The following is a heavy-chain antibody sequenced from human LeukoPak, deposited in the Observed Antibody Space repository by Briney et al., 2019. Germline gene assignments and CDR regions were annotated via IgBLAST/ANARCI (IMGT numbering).Heavy chain of an antibody. CDR3: ARDPIPQYYYDSSYKPYYFDY. CDR2: ISSSSSTI. Sequence: GGSLRLSCAASGFTFSSYSMNWVRQAPGKGLEWVSYISSSSSTIYYADSVKGRFTISRDNAKNSLYLQMNSLRAEDTAVYYCARDPIPQYYYDSSYKPYYFDYWGQGTLVTVSS. J-gene: IGHJ4*02. D-gene: IGHD3-22*01. CDR1: GFTFSSYS. V-gene: IGHV3-48*04.